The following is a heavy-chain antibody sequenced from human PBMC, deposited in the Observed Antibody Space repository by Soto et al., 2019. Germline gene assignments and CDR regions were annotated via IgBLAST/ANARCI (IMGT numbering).Heavy chain of an antibody. CDR1: GGTFSSYA. Sequence: SVKVSCKAPGGTFSSYAISWVRQAPGQGLEWMGGIIPIFGTANYAQKFQGRVTITADKSTSTAYMELSSLRSEDTAVYYCARAQYSSSWEGRVNFDYWGQGTLVTVSS. J-gene: IGHJ4*02. CDR2: IIPIFGTA. CDR3: ARAQYSSSWEGRVNFDY. D-gene: IGHD6-13*01. V-gene: IGHV1-69*06.